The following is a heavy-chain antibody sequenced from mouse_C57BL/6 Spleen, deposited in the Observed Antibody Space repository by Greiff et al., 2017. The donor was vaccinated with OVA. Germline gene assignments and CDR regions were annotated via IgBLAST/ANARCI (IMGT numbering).Heavy chain of an antibody. D-gene: IGHD4-1*01. CDR1: GYTFTDYN. J-gene: IGHJ4*01. Sequence: EVQLQQSGPELVKPGASVKIPCKASGYTFTDYNMDWVKQSHGKSLEWIGDINPNNGGTIYNQKFKGKATLTVDKSSSTADMERRSLTSEDTAVYYSAIANWDGGYAMDYWGQGTSVTVSS. V-gene: IGHV1-18*01. CDR2: INPNNGGT. CDR3: AIANWDGGYAMDY.